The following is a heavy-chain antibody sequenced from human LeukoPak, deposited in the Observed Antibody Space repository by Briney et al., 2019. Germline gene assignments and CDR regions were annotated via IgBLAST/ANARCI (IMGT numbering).Heavy chain of an antibody. CDR1: GFTFSSYW. CDR3: ARELAAGI. Sequence: GGSLRLSCAASGFTFSSYWMHWVRQAPGKGLVWVSRINGDGSSTNYADSVKGRFTTSRDNAKNTLYLQMSSLRAEDTAVYYCARELAAGIWGQGTLVTVSS. D-gene: IGHD6-19*01. V-gene: IGHV3-74*01. J-gene: IGHJ4*02. CDR2: INGDGSST.